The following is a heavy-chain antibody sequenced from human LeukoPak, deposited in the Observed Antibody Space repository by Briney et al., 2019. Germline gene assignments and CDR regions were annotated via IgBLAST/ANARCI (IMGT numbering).Heavy chain of an antibody. CDR2: IASDGSST. CDR1: GFTFSSYS. V-gene: IGHV3-74*01. CDR3: ARGRPHGNDY. J-gene: IGHJ4*02. Sequence: QTGGSLRLSCAASGFTFSSYSMNWVRQAPGKGLVWVSRIASDGSSTTHADSVKGRFSISRDNAKNTLYLQMNSLRVEDTAVYYCARGRPHGNDYWGQGTLVTVSS. D-gene: IGHD4-23*01.